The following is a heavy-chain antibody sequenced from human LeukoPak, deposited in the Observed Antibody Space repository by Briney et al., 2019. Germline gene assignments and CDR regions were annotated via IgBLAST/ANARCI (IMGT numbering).Heavy chain of an antibody. V-gene: IGHV4-4*02. J-gene: IGHJ4*02. CDR1: GVSITDNW. D-gene: IGHD4-23*01. Sequence: PSETLSLTCAVSGVSITDNWWSWVRQPPGKGLEWIGEIYHSGSTNYNPSLKSRVTISVDKSKNQFSLKLSSVTAADTAVYYCARAPTTTVVTGGALYWGQGTLVTVSS. CDR3: ARAPTTTVVTGGALY. CDR2: IYHSGST.